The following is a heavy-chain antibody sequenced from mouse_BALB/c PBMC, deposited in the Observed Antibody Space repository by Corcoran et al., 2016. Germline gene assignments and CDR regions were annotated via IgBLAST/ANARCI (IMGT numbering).Heavy chain of an antibody. CDR2: IDPANGNT. CDR1: GFNIKDTY. V-gene: IGHV14-3*02. CDR3: ARWDWYFDG. J-gene: IGHJ1*01. Sequence: EVQLQQSGAELVKPGASVKLSCTASGFNIKDTYMHWVKQRPEQGLEWIGRIDPANGNTKYDPKFQGKATITADTSFNPAYLQLSSLTSEDTDVYYCARWDWYFDGWGAGTTVTVSS.